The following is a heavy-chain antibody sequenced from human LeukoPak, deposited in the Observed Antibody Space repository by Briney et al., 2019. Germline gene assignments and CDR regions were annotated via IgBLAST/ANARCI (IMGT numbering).Heavy chain of an antibody. CDR2: ISSDGSNQ. J-gene: IGHJ4*02. Sequence: GRSLRLSCAASGFTFSSYGMHWVRQAPGKGLGWVAVISSDGSNQDYGDSVKGRLTISRDNSKNTLYLQMNSLRPDDTDVYYCASGASSGWYYFDYWGQGTLVTVSS. CDR3: ASGASSGWYYFDY. V-gene: IGHV3-30*03. CDR1: GFTFSSYG. D-gene: IGHD6-19*01.